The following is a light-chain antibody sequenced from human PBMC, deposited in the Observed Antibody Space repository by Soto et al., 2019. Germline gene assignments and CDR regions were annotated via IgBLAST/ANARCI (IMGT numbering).Light chain of an antibody. Sequence: QSALTQPPSASASPGQSVTISCTETSSDVGAYNYVSWYQQHPGKAPKLMIYEFSKRPSGVPDRFSGFKSGNTASLTVSGLQAEDEADYYCSSYAGSDVIFGGGTKLTVL. CDR3: SSYAGSDVI. J-gene: IGLJ2*01. CDR1: SSDVGAYNY. V-gene: IGLV2-8*01. CDR2: EFS.